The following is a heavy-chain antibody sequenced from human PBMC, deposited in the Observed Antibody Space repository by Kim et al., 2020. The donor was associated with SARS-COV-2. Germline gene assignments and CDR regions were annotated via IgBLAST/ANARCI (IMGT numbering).Heavy chain of an antibody. CDR1: GFTFSDYY. J-gene: IGHJ4*02. D-gene: IGHD5-18*01. V-gene: IGHV3-11*06. CDR2: ISSSSSYT. CDR3: ASGKARGRYGLNYFDY. Sequence: GGSLRLSCAASGFTFSDYYMSWIRQAPGKGLEWVSYISSSSSYTNYADSVKGRFTISRDNAKNSLYLQMNSLRAEDTAVYYCASGKARGRYGLNYFDYWGQGTLVTVSS.